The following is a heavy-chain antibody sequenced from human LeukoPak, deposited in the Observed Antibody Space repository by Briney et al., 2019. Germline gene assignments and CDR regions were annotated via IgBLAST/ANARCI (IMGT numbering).Heavy chain of an antibody. CDR2: MNPNSGNT. D-gene: IGHD3-9*01. J-gene: IGHJ4*02. CDR3: ARGRGYDTLDY. V-gene: IGHV1-8*03. Sequence: GASVKVSCKASGYTFTSYGISWVRQATGQGLEWMGWMNPNSGNTGYAQKFQSRVTITRNTSISTAYMELSSLRSEDTAVYYCARGRGYDTLDYWGQGTLVTVSS. CDR1: GYTFTSYG.